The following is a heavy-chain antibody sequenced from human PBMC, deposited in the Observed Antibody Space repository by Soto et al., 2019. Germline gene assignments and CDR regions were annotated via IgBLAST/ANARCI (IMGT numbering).Heavy chain of an antibody. CDR1: GYTFPNYG. V-gene: IGHV1-18*01. D-gene: IGHD6-13*01. J-gene: IGHJ6*02. CDR2: ISANNGNT. Sequence: QGQLVQSGAEVRKPGASVKVSCKASGYTFPNYGIIWGRQAPGQGLEWMAWISANNGNTKYAQKFQDRVTMTTDTSTTTAYMALRSLRSDDTAVSYCARLKQLVIMAVWGPGTTVPVSS. CDR3: ARLKQLVIMAV.